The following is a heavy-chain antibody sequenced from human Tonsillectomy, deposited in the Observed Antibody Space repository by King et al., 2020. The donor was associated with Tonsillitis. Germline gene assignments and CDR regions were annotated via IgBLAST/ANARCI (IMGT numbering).Heavy chain of an antibody. D-gene: IGHD3-10*01. CDR3: TGDLRGVNYFSPYGMDV. J-gene: IGHJ6*01. V-gene: IGHV3-48*02. CDR1: GFTFSEYS. CDR2: ISPSSSSI. Sequence: VQLVESGGALVQPGGSLRLSCAASGFTFSEYSMNWVRQAPEKGLEWLSYISPSSSSIYYADSVKGRFIISRDNAKNSLSLQMNSLRDEDSAVYFCTGDLRGVNYFSPYGMDVWGQRATVTLSA.